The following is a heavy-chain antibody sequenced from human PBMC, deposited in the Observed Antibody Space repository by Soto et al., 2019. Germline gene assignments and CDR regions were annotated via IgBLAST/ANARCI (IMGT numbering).Heavy chain of an antibody. J-gene: IGHJ4*02. CDR3: ARDSPYYDILTGLFDY. D-gene: IGHD3-9*01. V-gene: IGHV3-30-3*01. Sequence: GGSLRLSCAASGFTFSSYAMHWVRQAPGKGLEWVAVISYDGSNKYYADSVKGRFTISRDNSKNTLYLQMNSLRAEDTAVHYCARDSPYYDILTGLFDYWGQGTLVTVSS. CDR1: GFTFSSYA. CDR2: ISYDGSNK.